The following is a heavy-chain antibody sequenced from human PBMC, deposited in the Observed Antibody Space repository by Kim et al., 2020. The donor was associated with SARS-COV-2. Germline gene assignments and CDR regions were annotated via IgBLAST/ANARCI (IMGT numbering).Heavy chain of an antibody. CDR1: GYTFTSYD. CDR3: ARDGTTVTTDYYYGMDV. D-gene: IGHD4-17*01. Sequence: ASVKVSCKASGYTFTSYDINWVRQATGQGLEWMGWMNPNSGNTGYAQKFQGRVTMTRNTSISTAYMELSSLRSEDTAVYYCARDGTTVTTDYYYGMDVWGQGTTVTVSS. J-gene: IGHJ6*02. CDR2: MNPNSGNT. V-gene: IGHV1-8*01.